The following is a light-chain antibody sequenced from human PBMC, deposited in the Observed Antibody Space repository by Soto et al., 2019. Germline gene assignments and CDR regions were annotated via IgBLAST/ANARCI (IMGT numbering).Light chain of an antibody. V-gene: IGKV3-20*01. CDR1: QRVDDSH. CDR3: QQYDSSPRT. J-gene: IGKJ1*01. Sequence: EIVLTQSPVALSXXPXXXXTXXXXASQRVDDSHLAWYQLRPGQAPRLLIHGASNRANGIPARFSGSASGTDFTLTISSLEPEDFAVYYCQQYDSSPRTFGQGTKVDIK. CDR2: GAS.